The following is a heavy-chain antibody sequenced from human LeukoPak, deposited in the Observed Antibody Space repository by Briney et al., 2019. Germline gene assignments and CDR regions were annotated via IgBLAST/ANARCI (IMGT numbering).Heavy chain of an antibody. V-gene: IGHV1-46*01. D-gene: IGHD3-22*01. Sequence: ASVKVSCKASGYTFTSYYMHWVRQAPGQGLEWMGIINPSGGSTSYAQKFQGRVTMTRDMSTSTVYMELSSLRSEDTAVYYCARVAAPYYDSSGYDYWGQGTLVTVSS. CDR2: INPSGGST. J-gene: IGHJ4*02. CDR1: GYTFTSYY. CDR3: ARVAAPYYDSSGYDY.